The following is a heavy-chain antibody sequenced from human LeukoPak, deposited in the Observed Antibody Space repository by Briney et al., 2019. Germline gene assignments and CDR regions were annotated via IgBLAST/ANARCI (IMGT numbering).Heavy chain of an antibody. Sequence: GGSVKVSCKASRGTFSSYAIRWVRQAPGQGSEWMGGIFPIFGTANYAQKFQGRDTITTDESTSTAYMELSSLRSEDTAVYYCASRRDTGGQYYYYYYMDVWGKGTTVTVSS. CDR2: IFPIFGTA. J-gene: IGHJ6*03. D-gene: IGHD2-8*02. CDR3: ASRRDTGGQYYYYYYMDV. CDR1: RGTFSSYA. V-gene: IGHV1-69*05.